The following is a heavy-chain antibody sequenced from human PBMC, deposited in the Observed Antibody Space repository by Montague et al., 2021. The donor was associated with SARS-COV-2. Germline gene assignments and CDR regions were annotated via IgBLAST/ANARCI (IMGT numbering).Heavy chain of an antibody. CDR1: GGSIRSGSYY. V-gene: IGHV4-61*02. D-gene: IGHD4-17*01. J-gene: IGHJ6*02. CDR2: IYSSGST. Sequence: TLSLTCTVSGGSIRSGSYYWSWIRQPAGKGLEWIGRIYSSGSTKYXPSLKSRVTMSVDTSKNQFSLKVSSVTAADTAVYYCARDYGDYSYYYGLDVWGQGTTVTVSS. CDR3: ARDYGDYSYYYGLDV.